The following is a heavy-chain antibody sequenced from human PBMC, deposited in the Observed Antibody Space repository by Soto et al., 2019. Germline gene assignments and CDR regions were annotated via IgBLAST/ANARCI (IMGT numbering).Heavy chain of an antibody. V-gene: IGHV1-8*01. J-gene: IGHJ6*03. CDR1: GYTFSSYD. CDR3: ASVPPPYYYYMDV. CDR2: MNPNSGNT. Sequence: VSVKVSCKAAGYTFSSYDSNWVSQATGQGLEWMGWMNPNSGNTGYAQKFQGRVTMTRNTSISTAYMELSSLRSEDTAVYYCASVPPPYYYYMDVWGKGTTVTVSS.